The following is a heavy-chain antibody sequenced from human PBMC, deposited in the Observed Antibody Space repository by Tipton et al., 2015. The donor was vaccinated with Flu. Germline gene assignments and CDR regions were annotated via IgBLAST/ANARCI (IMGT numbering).Heavy chain of an antibody. V-gene: IGHV3-21*06. J-gene: IGHJ4*02. CDR1: GFTLSGYN. CDR3: ARDGSGSLRFLEWLLHFDS. Sequence: SLRLSCAASGFTLSGYNMNWVRQAPGKGLEWVSSISSSSSDIYYADSLRGRFTISRDNAQNSLYLQMNSLRAEDTAVYYCARDGSGSLRFLEWLLHFDSWGQGALVTVSS. D-gene: IGHD3-3*01. CDR2: ISSSSSDI.